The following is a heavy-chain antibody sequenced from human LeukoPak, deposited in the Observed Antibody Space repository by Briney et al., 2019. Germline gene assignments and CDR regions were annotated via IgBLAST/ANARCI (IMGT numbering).Heavy chain of an antibody. CDR2: INPNSGGT. V-gene: IGHV1-2*02. J-gene: IGHJ6*03. CDR3: ARYSSSWDYYYMDV. D-gene: IGHD6-13*01. CDR1: GYTFTAYY. Sequence: ASVKVSCKASGYTFTAYYMRWVRQAPGQGPEWMGWINPNSGGTNYAQKFQGRVTMTRDTSISTAYMELSRLRSDDTAVYYCARYSSSWDYYYMDVWGKGTTVTISS.